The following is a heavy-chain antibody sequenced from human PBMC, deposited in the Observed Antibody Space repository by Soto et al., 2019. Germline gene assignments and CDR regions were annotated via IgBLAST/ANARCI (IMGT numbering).Heavy chain of an antibody. CDR1: GGSISSGDYY. Sequence: PSETLSLTCTVSGGSISSGDYYWSWIRQPPGKGLEWIGYIYYSGSTYYNPSLKSRVTISVDTSKNQFSLKLSSVTAADTAVYYCVRAPFVATYYGMDVWGQGTTVTVSS. J-gene: IGHJ6*02. D-gene: IGHD3-3*01. CDR3: VRAPFVATYYGMDV. V-gene: IGHV4-30-4*01. CDR2: IYYSGST.